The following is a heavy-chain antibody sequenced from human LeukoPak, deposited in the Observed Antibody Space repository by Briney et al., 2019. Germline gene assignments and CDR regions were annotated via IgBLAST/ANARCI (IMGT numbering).Heavy chain of an antibody. CDR3: TTDWVGYYDSSGSYY. CDR1: GFTFSSYA. V-gene: IGHV3-23*01. CDR2: ISGSGGST. J-gene: IGHJ4*02. D-gene: IGHD3-22*01. Sequence: GGSLRLSCAASGFTFSSYAMSWVRQAPGKGLEWVSAISGSGGSTYYADSVKGRFTISRDNSKNTLYLQMNSLRAEDTAVYYCTTDWVGYYDSSGSYYWGQGTLVTVSS.